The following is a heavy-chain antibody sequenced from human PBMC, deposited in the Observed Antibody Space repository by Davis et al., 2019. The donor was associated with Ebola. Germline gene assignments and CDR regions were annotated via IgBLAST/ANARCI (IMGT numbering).Heavy chain of an antibody. CDR1: GYTFTSYG. CDR2: ISAYNGNT. D-gene: IGHD3-16*01. V-gene: IGHV1-18*01. J-gene: IGHJ6*02. CDR3: ARDGDYDYGMDV. Sequence: ASVTASCKASGYTFTSYGISWVRQAPGQGLERMGWISAYNGNTNYAQKLQGRVTMTTDTSTSTAYMELRSLRSDDTAVYYCARDGDYDYGMDVWGQGTTVTVSS.